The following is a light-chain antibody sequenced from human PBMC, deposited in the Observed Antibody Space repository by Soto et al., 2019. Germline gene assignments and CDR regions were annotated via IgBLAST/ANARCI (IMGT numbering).Light chain of an antibody. Sequence: EIVLTQSPATLSLSPGERATLSCRASQSVSTYLAWYQHKPGQAPRLLISGASNRATGIPARFSGRGSGTDFTLPISSLEPEDFAFYYCQHRSHWPPTFGGGTKVEIK. CDR3: QHRSHWPPT. CDR2: GAS. V-gene: IGKV3-11*01. J-gene: IGKJ4*01. CDR1: QSVSTY.